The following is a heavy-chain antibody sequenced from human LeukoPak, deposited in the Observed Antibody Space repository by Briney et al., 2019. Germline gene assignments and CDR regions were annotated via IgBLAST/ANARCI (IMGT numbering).Heavy chain of an antibody. J-gene: IGHJ4*02. CDR3: AKFWESVAGTEDEY. V-gene: IGHV3-30*18. CDR1: GFTFSNYG. Sequence: PGGSLRLSCAASGFTFSNYGMHWVRQAPGKGLEWVTVISYDGNNKYYADSVKGRFTISRDNSKNTLYLQMNSLRVEDTAVYYCAKFWESVAGTEDEYWGQGTLVTVSS. CDR2: ISYDGNNK. D-gene: IGHD6-19*01.